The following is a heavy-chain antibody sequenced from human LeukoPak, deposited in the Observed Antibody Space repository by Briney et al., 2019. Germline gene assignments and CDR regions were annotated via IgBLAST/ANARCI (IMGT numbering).Heavy chain of an antibody. CDR1: GFGFSTYD. CDR2: VGNDGDT. J-gene: IGHJ4*02. V-gene: IGHV3-13*01. Sequence: GGSLRLSCTASGFGFSTYDMHWVRQVTGKGLEWVAGVGNDGDTSYPASVKGRFTISRDNSKNTLYLQMNSLRAEDTAVYYCARDTIYGDYKYDYWGQGTLVTVSS. CDR3: ARDTIYGDYKYDY. D-gene: IGHD4-17*01.